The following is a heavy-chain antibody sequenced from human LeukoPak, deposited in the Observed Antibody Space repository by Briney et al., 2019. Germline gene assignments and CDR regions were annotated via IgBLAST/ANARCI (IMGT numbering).Heavy chain of an antibody. J-gene: IGHJ4*02. Sequence: GGSLRLSCAASGFTFSDYSMNWVRQAPGKGLEWVSSISSSSAYIFYADSVKGRFTISRDNARNSLYLQMNSLRAEDAAVYYCARGGRSTYFDWSPDYWGQGTLVTVSS. V-gene: IGHV3-21*01. D-gene: IGHD3-9*01. CDR2: ISSSSAYI. CDR1: GFTFSDYS. CDR3: ARGGRSTYFDWSPDY.